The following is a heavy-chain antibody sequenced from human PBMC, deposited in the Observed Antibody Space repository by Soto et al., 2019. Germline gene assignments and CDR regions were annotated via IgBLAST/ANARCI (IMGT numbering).Heavy chain of an antibody. CDR3: ARLPRTGSPRYYFDS. V-gene: IGHV4-59*01. CDR2: IYYSGST. CDR1: GGSISSYY. Sequence: SETLSLTCTVSGGSISSYYWSWIRQPPGKGLEWIGYIYYSGSTNYNPSLKSRVTISVDTPKNQFSLNLSSVTAADTAVYYCARLPRTGSPRYYFDSWGQGTLVTVS. D-gene: IGHD1-1*01. J-gene: IGHJ4*02.